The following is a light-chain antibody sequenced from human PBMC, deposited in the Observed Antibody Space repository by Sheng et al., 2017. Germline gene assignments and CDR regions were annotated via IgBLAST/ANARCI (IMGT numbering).Light chain of an antibody. CDR3: QQLNSYPLIT. CDR1: RVIYNS. J-gene: IGKJ5*01. V-gene: IGKV1-NL1*01. CDR2: AAS. Sequence: DIHMTQSPSSLSASVGDRVTITCRSSRVIYNSLAWYQQKPGKSPKLLLHAASKLETGVPSRFSGSGSGTEFTLTISSLQPEDFATYYCQQLNSYPLITFGQGTRLEIK.